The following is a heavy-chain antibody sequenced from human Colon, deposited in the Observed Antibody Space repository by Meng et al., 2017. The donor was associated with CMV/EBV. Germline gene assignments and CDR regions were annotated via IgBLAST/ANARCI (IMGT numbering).Heavy chain of an antibody. Sequence: GGSLRLSCAASGFSFNSYGMTWVRQAPGKGLEWLAYITSHSGIIYHADSVKGRFTVSRDNAKKSLYLQMNSLRAEDTAVYYCAKGGSSRFESWGQGTLVTVSS. CDR1: GFSFNSYG. D-gene: IGHD6-19*01. V-gene: IGHV3-48*04. J-gene: IGHJ4*02. CDR3: AKGGSSRFES. CDR2: ITSHSGII.